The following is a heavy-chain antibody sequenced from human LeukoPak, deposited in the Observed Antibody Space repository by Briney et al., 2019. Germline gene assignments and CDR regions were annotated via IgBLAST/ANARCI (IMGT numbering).Heavy chain of an antibody. CDR1: GGSVTSYY. CDR2: IYSSGDT. D-gene: IGHD1-26*01. J-gene: IGHJ4*02. Sequence: PSETLSLTCTVSGGSVTSYYCNWIRQPAGKGLGWIGRIYSSGDTNYNPSLKSRITMSVDTSKNQFSLNLSSVTAADTAVYYCARDPFGSSLDYWGQGTLVTVSS. CDR3: ARDPFGSSLDY. V-gene: IGHV4-4*07.